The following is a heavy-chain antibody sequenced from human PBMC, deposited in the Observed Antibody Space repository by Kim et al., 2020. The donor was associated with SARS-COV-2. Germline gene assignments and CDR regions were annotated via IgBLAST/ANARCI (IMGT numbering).Heavy chain of an antibody. Sequence: SETLSLTCTVSGGSISSGGYYWSWTRQHPGKGLEWIGYIYYSGSTYYNPSLKSRVTISVDTSKNQFSLKLSSVTAADTAVYYCASTPIVATIFRIRPSTNYFDCWGQGILITVSS. CDR3: ASTPIVATIFRIRPSTNYFDC. CDR2: IYYSGST. V-gene: IGHV4-31*03. D-gene: IGHD5-12*01. CDR1: GGSISSGGYY. J-gene: IGHJ4*02.